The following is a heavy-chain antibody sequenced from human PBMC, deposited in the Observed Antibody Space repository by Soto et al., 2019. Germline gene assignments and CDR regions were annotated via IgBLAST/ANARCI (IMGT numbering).Heavy chain of an antibody. Sequence: QVQLVQSGAEVKKPGASVKVSCRASGYTFTSYDINWVRQATGQGLEWMGWMNPNSGNTGYAQKFQGRVTTTRNTSISTAYMELSSLRSEDTAVYYCARMLAGSYSYYYYYYGMDVWGQGTTVTVSS. CDR3: ARMLAGSYSYYYYYYGMDV. V-gene: IGHV1-8*01. J-gene: IGHJ6*02. D-gene: IGHD1-26*01. CDR2: MNPNSGNT. CDR1: GYTFTSYD.